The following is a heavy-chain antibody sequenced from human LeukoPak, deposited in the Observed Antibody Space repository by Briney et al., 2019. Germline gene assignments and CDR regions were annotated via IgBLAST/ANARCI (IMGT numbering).Heavy chain of an antibody. D-gene: IGHD2-8*01. Sequence: SETLSLTCTVSGGSISSSSDYWGWIRQAPGKGLEWIGSIYYHENTYYNSSLKSRVTISVDTSKNQFSLKLNSVTAADTAVYFCARRMRTNTWYYFDYWGPGTLVAVSS. CDR3: ARRMRTNTWYYFDY. CDR2: IYYHENT. CDR1: GGSISSSSDY. V-gene: IGHV4-39*01. J-gene: IGHJ4*02.